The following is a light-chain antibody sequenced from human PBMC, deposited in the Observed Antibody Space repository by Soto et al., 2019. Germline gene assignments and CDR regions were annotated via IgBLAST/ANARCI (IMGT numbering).Light chain of an antibody. CDR2: RTS. CDR3: QQYNNWWT. V-gene: IGKV3-15*01. J-gene: IGKJ1*01. CDR1: QTISSSY. Sequence: EIVLTQSPGTLSLSPGERATLSCRASQTISSSYLAWYQQKPGQAPRLLIYRTSTRATGIPARFSGSGSGTEFTLTISSLQSEDFAVYYCQQYNNWWTFGQGTKVEIK.